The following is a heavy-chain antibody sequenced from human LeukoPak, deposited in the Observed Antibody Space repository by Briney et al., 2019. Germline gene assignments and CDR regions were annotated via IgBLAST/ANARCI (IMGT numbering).Heavy chain of an antibody. CDR3: ASQASCSIRYYYYYMDV. CDR2: IYSGGST. V-gene: IGHV3-53*01. Sequence: GGSLRLSCAASGFTVSSNYMSWVRQAPGKGLEWVSVIYSGGSTYYADSVKGRFTISRDNSKNTLYLQMNSLRAEDTAVYYCASQASCSIRYYYYYMDVWGKGTTVTVSS. D-gene: IGHD2-2*01. CDR1: GFTVSSNY. J-gene: IGHJ6*03.